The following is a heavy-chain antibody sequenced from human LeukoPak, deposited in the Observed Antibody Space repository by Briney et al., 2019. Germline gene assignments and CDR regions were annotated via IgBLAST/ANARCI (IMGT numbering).Heavy chain of an antibody. J-gene: IGHJ4*02. D-gene: IGHD5-24*01. Sequence: GGSLRLSCAASGFTFSSYSMNWVRQAPGRGLEWLSYISSSSRTIYYADSVKGRFTVSRDNAKNSLYLQMNSLRDEDTAVYYCARGISDVYNYWGQGTLVTVSP. V-gene: IGHV3-48*02. CDR3: ARGISDVYNY. CDR1: GFTFSSYS. CDR2: ISSSSRTI.